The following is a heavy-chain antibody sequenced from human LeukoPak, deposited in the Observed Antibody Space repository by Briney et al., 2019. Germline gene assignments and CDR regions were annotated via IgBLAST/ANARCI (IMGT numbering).Heavy chain of an antibody. J-gene: IGHJ4*02. V-gene: IGHV3-66*01. CDR3: ARIDYGDYY. D-gene: IGHD4-17*01. CDR2: IHSGGSA. Sequence: GGSLRLSCAASGFIVSSKYMSWVRQAPGKGLEWVSVIHSGGSAYYADSVKGRFTISRDNSNNTLYLQMNSLRAEDTAVYYCARIDYGDYYWGQGTLVTVSS. CDR1: GFIVSSKY.